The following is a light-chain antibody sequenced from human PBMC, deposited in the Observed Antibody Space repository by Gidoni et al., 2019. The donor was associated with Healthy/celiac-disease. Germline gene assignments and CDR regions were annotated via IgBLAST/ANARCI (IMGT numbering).Light chain of an antibody. CDR3: SSYTSSSTLV. CDR2: DVS. Sequence: QSALTQPASVSGSPGQSINISCTGTSSYVGGYNYVSWYQQHPGKAPKLMIYDVSNRPSVVSNRFSGSKSGNTASLTISGLQAEDEADYYCSSYTSSSTLVFGGGTKLTVL. V-gene: IGLV2-14*03. J-gene: IGLJ2*01. CDR1: SSYVGGYNY.